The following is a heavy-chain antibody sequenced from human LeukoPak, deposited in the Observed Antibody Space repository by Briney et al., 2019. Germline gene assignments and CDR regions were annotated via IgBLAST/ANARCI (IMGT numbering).Heavy chain of an antibody. V-gene: IGHV1-69*13. CDR2: TIPIFGTA. J-gene: IGHJ4*02. D-gene: IGHD1-1*01. CDR3: ARDRATGTTRGGLLGY. Sequence: ASVKVSCKASGGTFSSYAISWVRQAPGQGLEWMGGTIPIFGTANYAQKFQGRVTITADESTSTAYMELSSLRSEDTAVYYCARDRATGTTRGGLLGYWGQGTLVTVSS. CDR1: GGTFSSYA.